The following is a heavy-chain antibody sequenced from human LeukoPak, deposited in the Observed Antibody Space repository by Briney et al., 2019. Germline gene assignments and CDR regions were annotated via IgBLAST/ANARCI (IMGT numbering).Heavy chain of an antibody. Sequence: SETLSLTCSVSGGSINGYSWTWIRQPPGMRLEWVGHISYTGTTNYNSSLTTRVAISVDTSKNQFSLKLISVTAADTAMYFCARLGGNWNSPGRDYWGQGTLVTVSS. CDR2: ISYTGTT. CDR1: GGSINGYS. CDR3: ARLGGNWNSPGRDY. D-gene: IGHD3-10*01. V-gene: IGHV4-59*08. J-gene: IGHJ4*02.